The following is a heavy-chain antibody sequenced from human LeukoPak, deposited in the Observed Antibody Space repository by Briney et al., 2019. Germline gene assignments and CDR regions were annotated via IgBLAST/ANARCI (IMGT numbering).Heavy chain of an antibody. CDR3: ARSPDYDSSGYPINY. D-gene: IGHD3-22*01. CDR2: INPNSGGT. Sequence: ASVKVSCKASGYTFTGYYMHWVRQAPGQGLEWMGWINPNSGGTNYAQKFQGRVTMTRDTSISTAYMELSRLRSDDTAVYYCARSPDYDSSGYPINYWGQETLVTVSS. V-gene: IGHV1-2*02. CDR1: GYTFTGYY. J-gene: IGHJ4*02.